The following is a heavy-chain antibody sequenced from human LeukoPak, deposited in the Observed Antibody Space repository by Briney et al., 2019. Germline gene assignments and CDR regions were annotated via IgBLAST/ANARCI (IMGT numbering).Heavy chain of an antibody. J-gene: IGHJ3*02. Sequence: ASVKVSCKASGYTFTGYYMHWVRQASGQGLEWMGWINPNSGGTNYAQKFQGRVTMTRDTSISTAYMELSRLRSDDTAVYYCARESGTGGSYLQEAFDIWGQGTMVTVSS. CDR2: INPNSGGT. CDR1: GYTFTGYY. CDR3: ARESGTGGSYLQEAFDI. D-gene: IGHD1-26*01. V-gene: IGHV1-2*02.